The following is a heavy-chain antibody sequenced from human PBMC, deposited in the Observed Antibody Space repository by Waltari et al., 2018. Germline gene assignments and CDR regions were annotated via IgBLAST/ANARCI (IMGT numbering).Heavy chain of an antibody. CDR3: ARDLGSDYGNRDY. V-gene: IGHV1-2*06. CDR2: INPNSGDT. J-gene: IGHJ4*02. CDR1: GYTFTGYY. Sequence: QVHLVQSGAEVKKPGASVKVSCKASGYTFTGYYIQWVRRAPGQGLELMGRINPNSGDTNYAQKFQGRVTLTRYTSINTAYMELSSLKSDDTAVYYCARDLGSDYGNRDYWGQGTLVTVPS. D-gene: IGHD4-17*01.